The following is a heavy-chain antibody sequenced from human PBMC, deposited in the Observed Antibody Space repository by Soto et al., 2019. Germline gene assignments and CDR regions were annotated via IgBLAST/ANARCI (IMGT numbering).Heavy chain of an antibody. CDR3: ARGGDDYVWGSYRLKYFDY. J-gene: IGHJ4*02. Sequence: QLQLQESGSGLVKPSQTLSLTCAVSGGSISSGGYSWSWIRQPPGKGLEWIGYIYQSGSTYYTPCRKSRVSIAVDRSKNQFSLKLSSVTAADTAVYYCARGGDDYVWGSYRLKYFDYWGQGTLVTVSS. V-gene: IGHV4-30-2*01. CDR2: IYQSGST. CDR1: GGSISSGGYS. D-gene: IGHD3-16*02.